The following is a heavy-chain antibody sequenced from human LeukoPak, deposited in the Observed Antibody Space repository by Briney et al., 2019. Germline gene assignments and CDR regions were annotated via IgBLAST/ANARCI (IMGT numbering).Heavy chain of an antibody. Sequence: SETLSLTCTVSGDSISNYYWSWIRQPPGKGLEWIGYIYDSGSANYNPSLKSRVTISVDTSKNQFSLKLSSVTAADTAVYYCARDPGKNYNFWSGRGFDIWGQGTMVTVSS. D-gene: IGHD3-3*01. J-gene: IGHJ3*02. CDR2: IYDSGSA. V-gene: IGHV4-59*01. CDR1: GDSISNYY. CDR3: ARDPGKNYNFWSGRGFDI.